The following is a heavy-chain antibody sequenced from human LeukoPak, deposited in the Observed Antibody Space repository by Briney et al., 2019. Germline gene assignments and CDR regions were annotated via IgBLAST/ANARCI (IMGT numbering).Heavy chain of an antibody. D-gene: IGHD5-12*01. V-gene: IGHV3-23*01. Sequence: GGSLRLSCAASGFTCNSYAMRWVRQAPGKGLEGVSGIRVSAGSTYYADSVKGRFTISRDNSKNTLYLQMDSLRAEDTALYYRAKAGGATPRAFDIWGQGTMVTVAS. J-gene: IGHJ3*02. CDR3: AKAGGATPRAFDI. CDR1: GFTCNSYA. CDR2: IRVSAGST.